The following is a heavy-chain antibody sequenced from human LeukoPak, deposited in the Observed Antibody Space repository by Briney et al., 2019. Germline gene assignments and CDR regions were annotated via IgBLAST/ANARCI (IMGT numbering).Heavy chain of an antibody. CDR1: GFTFSSYA. J-gene: IGHJ3*02. CDR2: ITSSGSYT. Sequence: GGSLRLSCAASGFTFSSYAMSWVRQAPGKGLEWVSYITSSGSYTNYADSVKGRFTISRDNAKSSMYLQMNSLRAEDTAVYYCATTQSELAFDIWGRGTMVTVSS. V-gene: IGHV3-11*03. CDR3: ATTQSELAFDI. D-gene: IGHD2-15*01.